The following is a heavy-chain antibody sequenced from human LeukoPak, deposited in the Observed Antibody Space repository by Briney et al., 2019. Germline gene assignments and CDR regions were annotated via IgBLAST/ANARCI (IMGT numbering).Heavy chain of an antibody. CDR3: ARDLVAVAGHEYFDY. V-gene: IGHV1-69*04. CDR1: GGTFSSYA. D-gene: IGHD6-19*01. J-gene: IGHJ4*02. Sequence: PVKVSCKASGGTFSSYAISWVRQAPGQGLEWMGRIIPILGIANYAQKFQGRVTITADKSTSTAYMELSSLRSEDTAVYYCARDLVAVAGHEYFDYWGQGTLVTVSS. CDR2: IIPILGIA.